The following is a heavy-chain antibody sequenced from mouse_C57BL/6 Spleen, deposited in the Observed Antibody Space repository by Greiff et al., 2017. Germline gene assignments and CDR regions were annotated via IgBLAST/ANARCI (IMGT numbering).Heavy chain of an antibody. D-gene: IGHD2-4*01. CDR1: GFTFNTYA. CDR3: VRDEIYYDYDEESYYYAMDY. J-gene: IGHJ4*01. CDR2: IRSKSSNYAT. V-gene: IGHV10-3*01. Sequence: EVQLVESGGGLVQPKGSLKLSCAASGFTFNTYAMHWVRQAPGKGLEWVARIRSKSSNYATYYADSVKDRFTIYRDDSQSMLYLQMNNLKTEDTAMYDCVRDEIYYDYDEESYYYAMDYWGQGTSVTVSS.